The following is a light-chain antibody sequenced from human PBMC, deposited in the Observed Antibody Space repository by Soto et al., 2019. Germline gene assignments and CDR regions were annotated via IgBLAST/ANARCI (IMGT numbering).Light chain of an antibody. CDR1: QSVSSNY. J-gene: IGKJ1*01. Sequence: EIALTQSPGTLSLSPGERATLSCRASQSVSSNYLAWYQQKPGQAPRLLIYGASSGATGIPDRFSGSGSGTDFTLTIRRLEPEDFAVYYCQQYGSLYPWIFGQGTKVDI. V-gene: IGKV3-20*01. CDR3: QQYGSLYPWI. CDR2: GAS.